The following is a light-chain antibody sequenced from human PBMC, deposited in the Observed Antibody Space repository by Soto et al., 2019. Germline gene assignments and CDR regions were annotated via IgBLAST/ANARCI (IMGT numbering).Light chain of an antibody. CDR3: RLYGGSTKT. V-gene: IGKV3-20*01. J-gene: IGKJ1*01. Sequence: IVFTQSPRTLSLSPREGGTPSCMCSQTVLSNTLAWYHQQPDPPPRLLIHGASTSAPSSPDRFIGSRSGTDCTLTISRREAEDFVVYYCRLYGGSTKTFGQGTSVDIK. CDR1: QTVLSNT. CDR2: GAS.